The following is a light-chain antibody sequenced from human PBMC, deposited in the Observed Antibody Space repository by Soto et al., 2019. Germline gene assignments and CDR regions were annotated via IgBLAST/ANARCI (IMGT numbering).Light chain of an antibody. Sequence: DIVMTQSPVTLSVSPGERATLSCRASPSVSSNLAWYQQKPGQSPRLLLYGSSTRATGIPARFRGSGSVTEFTLTISSLQSEDFAVYYCQQYNTWPHTFGQGTKLKIK. CDR2: GSS. CDR3: QQYNTWPHT. J-gene: IGKJ2*01. CDR1: PSVSSN. V-gene: IGKV3-15*01.